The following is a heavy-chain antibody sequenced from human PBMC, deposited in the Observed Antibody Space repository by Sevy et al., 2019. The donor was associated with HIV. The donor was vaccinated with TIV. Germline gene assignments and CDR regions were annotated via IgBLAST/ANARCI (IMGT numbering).Heavy chain of an antibody. CDR3: ARGAQLWLIGPYYYYGMDV. CDR1: GGSFSGYY. Sequence: SETLSLTCAVYGGSFSGYYWSWIRQPPGKGLEWIGEINHSGSTNYNPSLKSRVTISVDTSKNQFYLKLSSVTAADTAVYYCARGAQLWLIGPYYYYGMDVWGQGTTVTVSS. V-gene: IGHV4-34*01. CDR2: INHSGST. D-gene: IGHD5-18*01. J-gene: IGHJ6*02.